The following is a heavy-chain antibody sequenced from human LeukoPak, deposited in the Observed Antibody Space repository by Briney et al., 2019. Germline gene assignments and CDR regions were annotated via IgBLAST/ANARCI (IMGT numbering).Heavy chain of an antibody. CDR1: GGSISSYY. CDR2: IYTSGST. D-gene: IGHD1-26*01. V-gene: IGHV4-4*07. J-gene: IGHJ4*02. Sequence: SETLSLICTVSGGSISSYYWRWIRQPAGKGLERIGRIYTSGSTNYNPSLKSRVTMSVDTSKNQFSLKLSSVTAADTAVYYCAVGYYFDYWGQGTLVTVSS. CDR3: AVGYYFDY.